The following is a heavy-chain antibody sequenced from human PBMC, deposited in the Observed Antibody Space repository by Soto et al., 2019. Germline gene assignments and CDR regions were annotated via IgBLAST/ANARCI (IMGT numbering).Heavy chain of an antibody. CDR1: GYTFTHYE. D-gene: IGHD4-17*01. V-gene: IGHV1-8*01. CDR3: ARGAYGDSVGGGMDV. J-gene: IGHJ6*02. CDR2: MNPNSGNT. Sequence: ASVKVSCKASGYTFTHYEINWVRQATGQGLEWMGWMNPNSGNTGFAQKFQGRVTMTRSTSISAAYMELSSLRSEDTAVYYCARGAYGDSVGGGMDVWGQGTTVTVSS.